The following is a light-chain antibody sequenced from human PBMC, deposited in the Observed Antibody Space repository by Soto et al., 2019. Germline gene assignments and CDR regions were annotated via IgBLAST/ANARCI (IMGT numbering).Light chain of an antibody. V-gene: IGKV1-33*01. J-gene: IGKJ3*01. CDR2: DAS. CDR1: QDISNF. Sequence: DIQMTQSPSSLSASVGDRVTITCQASQDISNFLNWYQHKSGKSPKLLINDASNLETGVPSRFSGSGSSAYFTFTINTLQPEDVATYYCQQYDSLPLSFGPGTKVEVK. CDR3: QQYDSLPLS.